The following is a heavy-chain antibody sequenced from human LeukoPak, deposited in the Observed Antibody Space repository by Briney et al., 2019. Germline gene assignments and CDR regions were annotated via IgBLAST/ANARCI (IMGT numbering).Heavy chain of an antibody. CDR2: IIPIFGTA. D-gene: IGHD6-13*01. CDR3: ARGLYSSSWWIHYYYYMDV. V-gene: IGHV1-69*05. Sequence: ASVKVSCKASGGTFSSYAISWVRQAPGQGLEWMGRIIPIFGTANYAQKFQGRVTITTDESTSTAYMELSSLRSEDTAVYYCARGLYSSSWWIHYYYYMDVWGKGTTVTVSS. CDR1: GGTFSSYA. J-gene: IGHJ6*03.